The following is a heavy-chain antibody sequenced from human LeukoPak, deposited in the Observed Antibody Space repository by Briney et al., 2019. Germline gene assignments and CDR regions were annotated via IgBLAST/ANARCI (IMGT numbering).Heavy chain of an antibody. J-gene: IGHJ4*02. D-gene: IGHD3-22*01. V-gene: IGHV4-59*01. Sequence: TTSETLSLTCTVSGGSISSYYWSWIRQPPGKGLEWIGYIYYSGSINYNPSLKSRVTISVDTSKNQFSLKLSSVTAADTAVYYCARDRYYYDSSGYRFDYWGQGTLVTVSS. CDR3: ARDRYYYDSSGYRFDY. CDR1: GGSISSYY. CDR2: IYYSGSI.